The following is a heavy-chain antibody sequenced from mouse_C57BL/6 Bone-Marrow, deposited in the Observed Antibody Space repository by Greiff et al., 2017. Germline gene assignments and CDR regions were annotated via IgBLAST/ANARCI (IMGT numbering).Heavy chain of an antibody. D-gene: IGHD1-1*01. CDR2: INPNNGGT. CDR1: GYTFTDYN. J-gene: IGHJ3*01. V-gene: IGHV1-18*01. CDR3: ARRVLRRGHAWFAY. Sequence: VQLQQSGPELVKPGASVKIPCKASGYTFTDYNMDWVKQSHGKSLEWIGDINPNNGGTIYNQKFKGKATLTVDKASSTSYMELRSLTSEDTAVYYCARRVLRRGHAWFAYWGQGTLVTVST.